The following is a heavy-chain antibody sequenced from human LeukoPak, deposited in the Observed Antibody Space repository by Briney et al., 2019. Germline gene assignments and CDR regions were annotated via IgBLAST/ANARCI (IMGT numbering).Heavy chain of an antibody. CDR2: INHSGST. CDR1: GGSFSGYY. V-gene: IGHV4-34*01. D-gene: IGHD3-3*01. CDR3: ARGVTIFGVVSPTFIRYYYGMDV. J-gene: IGHJ6*02. Sequence: SETLSLTCAVYGGSFSGYYWSWIRQPPGKGLEWIGEINHSGSTNYNPSLKSRVTISVDTSKNQFSLKLSSVTAADTAVYYCARGVTIFGVVSPTFIRYYYGMDVWGQGTTVTVSS.